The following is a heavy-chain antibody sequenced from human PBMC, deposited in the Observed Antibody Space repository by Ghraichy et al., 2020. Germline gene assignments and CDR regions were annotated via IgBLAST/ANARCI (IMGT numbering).Heavy chain of an antibody. D-gene: IGHD2-2*02. CDR2: MNPNSGNT. CDR1: GYTFSSYD. V-gene: IGHV1-8*01. J-gene: IGHJ4*02. Sequence: ASVKVSCKASGYTFSSYDINWVRQATGQGLEWVGWMNPNSGNTGYAQKFQGRVTMTRNTSISTAYMELSSLRSEDTAVYYCARGSLGYCSSPSCYMVDYWGQGTLVTVSS. CDR3: ARGSLGYCSSPSCYMVDY.